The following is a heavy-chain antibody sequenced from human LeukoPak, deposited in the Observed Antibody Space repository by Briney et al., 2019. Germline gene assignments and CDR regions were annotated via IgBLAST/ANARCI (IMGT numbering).Heavy chain of an antibody. D-gene: IGHD3-22*01. J-gene: IGHJ4*02. CDR2: IYPGDSDT. CDR3: ARTYDSSGYYDY. CDR1: GSNFTSYW. V-gene: IGHV5-51*01. Sequence: PGASLQISCKGSGSNFTSYWIGWVRQLPGKGLEWMGIIYPGDSDTRYSPSFQGQVTISADKSISTAYLQWSSLKASDTAMYYCARTYDSSGYYDYWGQGTLVTVSS.